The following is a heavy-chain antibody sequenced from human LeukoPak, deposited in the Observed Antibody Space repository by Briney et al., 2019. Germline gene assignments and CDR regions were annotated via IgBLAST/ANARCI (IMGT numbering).Heavy chain of an antibody. Sequence: SETLSLTCIVSGGSISSGTFCWGWIRQPPGKGLEWIGSIYSSGNPYNNPSLKSRVTISIDTSKNHFSLQLTSVTVADTAVYYCARHSSWFDPWGQGTLVIVSS. CDR2: IYSSGNP. J-gene: IGHJ5*02. CDR3: ARHSSWFDP. V-gene: IGHV4-39*01. CDR1: GGSISSGTFC.